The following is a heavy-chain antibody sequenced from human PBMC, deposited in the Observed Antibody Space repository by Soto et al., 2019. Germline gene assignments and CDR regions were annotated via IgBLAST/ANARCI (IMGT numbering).Heavy chain of an antibody. J-gene: IGHJ5*02. CDR3: ARLVVVAPVANA. V-gene: IGHV4-39*02. D-gene: IGHD2-2*01. CDR1: GGSINYNSYY. Sequence: QLKLQESGPGLVKPSETLSLTCSVSGGSINYNSYYWGWIRQPPGKGLEWVGGIFHTGTTYYSPSLKDRVTISVDTSKNSFSLNLTSVTAADTAVYFCARLVVVAPVANAWGQGTLVTVSS. CDR2: IFHTGTT.